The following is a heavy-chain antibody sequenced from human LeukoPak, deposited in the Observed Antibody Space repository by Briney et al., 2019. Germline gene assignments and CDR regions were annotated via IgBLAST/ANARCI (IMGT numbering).Heavy chain of an antibody. D-gene: IGHD5-24*01. CDR3: ARFSGRRDGYIIYYFDY. V-gene: IGHV4-34*01. Sequence: SETLSLTCAVYGGSFSGYYWSWIRQPPGKGLEWIGEINHSGSTNYNPSLKSRVTISVDTSKNQFSLKLSSVTVADTAVYYCARFSGRRDGYIIYYFDYWGQGTLVTVSS. CDR1: GGSFSGYY. CDR2: INHSGST. J-gene: IGHJ4*02.